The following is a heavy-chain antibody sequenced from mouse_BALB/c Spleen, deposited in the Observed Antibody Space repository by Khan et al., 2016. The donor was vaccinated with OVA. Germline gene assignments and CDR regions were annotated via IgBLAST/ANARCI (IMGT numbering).Heavy chain of an antibody. J-gene: IGHJ4*01. Sequence: QIQLVQSGPEMKKPGETVKISCKASGYTFTNYGMNWVKQSPGKALKWMGWINTFTGEPTYADDFKGRFAFSLETSASTASLQINNLKNEDTATDFCARPPYFSYSLDHWGKGTSVTVSS. V-gene: IGHV9-3-1*01. D-gene: IGHD2-12*01. CDR2: INTFTGEP. CDR1: GYTFTNYG. CDR3: ARPPYFSYSLDH.